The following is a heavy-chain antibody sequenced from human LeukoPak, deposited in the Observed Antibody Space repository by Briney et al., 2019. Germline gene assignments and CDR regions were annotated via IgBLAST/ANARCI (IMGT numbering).Heavy chain of an antibody. J-gene: IGHJ4*02. D-gene: IGHD3-16*01. CDR3: AREAPEGGFDY. CDR1: GYTFTGYY. Sequence: SVKVSCKASGYTFTGYYMHWVRQAPGQGLEWMGGIIPIFGTANYAQKFQGRVTITADESTSTAYMELSSLRSEDTAVYYCAREAPEGGFDYWGQGTLVTVSS. V-gene: IGHV1-69*13. CDR2: IIPIFGTA.